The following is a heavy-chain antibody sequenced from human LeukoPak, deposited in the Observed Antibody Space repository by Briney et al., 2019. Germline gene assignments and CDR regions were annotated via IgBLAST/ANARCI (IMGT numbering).Heavy chain of an antibody. CDR1: GCTFSSYG. J-gene: IGHJ4*02. CDR3: VRSEAQTVAGTHMTY. D-gene: IGHD6-19*01. V-gene: IGHV1-18*01. CDR2: ISVYNGNT. Sequence: GASVKVSCKASGCTFSSYGISWVRQAPGQGLEWMGWISVYNGNTNFAQKFRGTFTMTTDTSTSTAYMELRSLRFDDSAVYYCVRSEAQTVAGTHMTYWGQGTLVTVST.